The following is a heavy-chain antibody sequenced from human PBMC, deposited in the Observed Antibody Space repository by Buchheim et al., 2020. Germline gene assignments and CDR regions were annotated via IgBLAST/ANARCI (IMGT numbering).Heavy chain of an antibody. J-gene: IGHJ5*02. CDR1: GGSISSNY. V-gene: IGHV4-59*08. Sequence: QVQLQESGPGLVKPSETLSLTCTVSGGSISSNYWSWIRQPPGKGLEWIGYIYYSGSTNYNPSLKSRVTISVDTSKNQFSLKLSSVTAADTAVYYCARLEIVVVGGHWFDPWGQGTL. CDR2: IYYSGST. CDR3: ARLEIVVVGGHWFDP. D-gene: IGHD2-2*03.